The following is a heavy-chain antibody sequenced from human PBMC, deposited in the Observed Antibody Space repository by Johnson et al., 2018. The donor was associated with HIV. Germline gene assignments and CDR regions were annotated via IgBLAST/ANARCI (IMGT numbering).Heavy chain of an antibody. V-gene: IGHV3-9*01. Sequence: VQLVESGGSVVQPGRSLRPSCAASGFTFEDFAMHWVRQVPGKGLEWVSGINWNSDTIEYADSVRGRFPVSRDNAKNSLFLQMNSLRAEDTALYYCAKDLVVINVRYAFHIWGQGTMVTVSS. CDR3: AKDLVVINVRYAFHI. D-gene: IGHD3-22*01. J-gene: IGHJ3*02. CDR2: INWNSDTI. CDR1: GFTFEDFA.